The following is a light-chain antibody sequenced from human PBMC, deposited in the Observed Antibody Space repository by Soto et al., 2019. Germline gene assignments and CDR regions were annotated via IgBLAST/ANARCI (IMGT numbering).Light chain of an antibody. V-gene: IGLV1-44*01. CDR1: SSNMGSIT. J-gene: IGLJ3*02. CDR3: ATWDVSLSGWV. CDR2: SND. Sequence: QSVLTQAPLASGTPGQRVTISCARGSSNMGSITVNWYQVLPGTAPKLLIYSNDQRPSGVPDRFSGSKSGTSASLAISGLQSEDEADYFCATWDVSLSGWVFGGGTQLTVL.